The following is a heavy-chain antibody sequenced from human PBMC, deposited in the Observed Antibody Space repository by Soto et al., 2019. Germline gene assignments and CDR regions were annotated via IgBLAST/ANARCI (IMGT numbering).Heavy chain of an antibody. CDR3: AVVVAATNYGMDV. J-gene: IGHJ6*02. V-gene: IGHV3-23*01. D-gene: IGHD2-15*01. Sequence: EVPLLESGGGLVQPGGSLRLSCAASGFTFSSYAMSWVRQAPGKGLEWVSAISGSGGSTYYADSVKGRFTISRDNSKNTLYLQMNSLRAEDTAVYYCAVVVAATNYGMDVWGQGTTVTVSS. CDR1: GFTFSSYA. CDR2: ISGSGGST.